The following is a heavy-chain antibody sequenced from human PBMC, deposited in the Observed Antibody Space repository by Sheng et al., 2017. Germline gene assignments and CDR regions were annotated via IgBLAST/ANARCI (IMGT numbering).Heavy chain of an antibody. Sequence: QVQLVESGGGVVQPGRSLRLSCAASGFTFSNYAMNWVRQAPGKGLEWVAVISYDGSKKYYAESVKGRFTISRDNSKNTLYLHMNSLRADDTAEYYCVRDHRRGAYWGQGTLVTVSS. J-gene: IGHJ4*02. CDR2: ISYDGSKK. CDR1: GFTFSNYA. V-gene: IGHV3-30*04. CDR3: VRDHRRGAY. D-gene: IGHD3-16*01.